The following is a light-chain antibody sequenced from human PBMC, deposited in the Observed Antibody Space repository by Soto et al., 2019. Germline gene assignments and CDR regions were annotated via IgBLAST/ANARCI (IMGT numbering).Light chain of an antibody. CDR3: QSYDNTDYV. CDR1: SANIGAGHE. CDR2: GNT. Sequence: QPVLTQPPSVSGAPGQRVTISCTGSSANIGAGHEVHWYQHLPGSAPKLLIHGNTHRPTGVPDRFSGSKSGTSASRAITGRQAEDEADYYCQSYDNTDYVFGTGTKLTVL. J-gene: IGLJ1*01. V-gene: IGLV1-40*01.